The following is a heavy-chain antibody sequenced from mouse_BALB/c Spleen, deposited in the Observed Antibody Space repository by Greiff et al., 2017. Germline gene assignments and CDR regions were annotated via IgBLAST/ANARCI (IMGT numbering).Heavy chain of an antibody. CDR2: IYAGTGGT. CDR3: ARHVRLRRGGYYYAMDY. D-gene: IGHD2-2*01. Sequence: VQLVESGAELVKPGASVKLSCKTSGFTFSSSYISWLKQKPGQSLEWIAWIYAGTGGTSYNQKFTGKAQLTVDTSSSTAYMQFSRLTTEDSALYYCARHVRLRRGGYYYAMDYWGQGTSVTVSS. J-gene: IGHJ4*01. V-gene: IGHV1-55*01. CDR1: GFTFSSSY.